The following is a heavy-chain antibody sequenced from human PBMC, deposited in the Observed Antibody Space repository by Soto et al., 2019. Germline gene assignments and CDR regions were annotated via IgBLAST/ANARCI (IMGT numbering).Heavy chain of an antibody. CDR3: ARDTSAGLYEGYYGMDV. CDR1: GYTFTSYG. V-gene: IGHV1-18*01. J-gene: IGHJ6*02. D-gene: IGHD5-12*01. CDR2: ISAYNGNT. Sequence: QVQLVQSGAEVKKPGASVKVSCKASGYTFTSYGISWVRQAPGQGLEWMGWISAYNGNTNYAQKLQGRVTMTTDTATSTAYMELRSLRSDDTAVYYCARDTSAGLYEGYYGMDVWGQGTTVTVSS.